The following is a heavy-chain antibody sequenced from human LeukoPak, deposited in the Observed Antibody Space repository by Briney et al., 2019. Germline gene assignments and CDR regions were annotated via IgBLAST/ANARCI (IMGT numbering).Heavy chain of an antibody. V-gene: IGHV4-34*01. CDR1: GGSFSGYC. D-gene: IGHD2-21*01. J-gene: IGHJ6*02. CDR3: WRRPTIAHIATPFYSYGMDG. Sequence: PSETLSLTCAVYGGSFSGYCWSWLRQPPGKGLEWIGEINHSRSTNYNPSLKSRVTISLDTTTNKFSLMQSSGPAADTAVFYSWRRPTIAHIATPFYSYGMDGWGQGTTVSVS. CDR2: INHSRST.